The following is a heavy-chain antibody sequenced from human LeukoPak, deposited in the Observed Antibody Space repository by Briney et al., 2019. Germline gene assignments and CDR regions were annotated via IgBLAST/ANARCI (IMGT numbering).Heavy chain of an antibody. D-gene: IGHD2-2*01. J-gene: IGHJ3*02. CDR1: GASISSGSYY. CDR2: ISTGGSS. Sequence: PSQTLSLTCTVSGASISSGSYYWSWVRQPAGEGLEWIGHISTGGSSSYKPSLKSRVTISVDTSKNQFSLKLSSVTAADTAVYYCARAVVPAAPDAFDIWGQGTMVTVSS. CDR3: ARAVVPAAPDAFDI. V-gene: IGHV4-61*09.